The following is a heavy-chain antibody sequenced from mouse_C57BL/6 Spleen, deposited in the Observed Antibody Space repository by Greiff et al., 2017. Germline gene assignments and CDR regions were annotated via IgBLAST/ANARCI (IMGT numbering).Heavy chain of an antibody. Sequence: QVQLQQPGAELVKPGASVKLSCKASGYTFTSYWMHWVKQRPGRGLEWIGRIDPNSGGTKYNEKFKSKATLTVDKPSGTAYMQLSSLTSEDSAVYYCARRGLYDYDDRYYFDYWGQGTTLTVSS. CDR2: IDPNSGGT. CDR3: ARRGLYDYDDRYYFDY. V-gene: IGHV1-72*01. J-gene: IGHJ2*01. CDR1: GYTFTSYW. D-gene: IGHD2-4*01.